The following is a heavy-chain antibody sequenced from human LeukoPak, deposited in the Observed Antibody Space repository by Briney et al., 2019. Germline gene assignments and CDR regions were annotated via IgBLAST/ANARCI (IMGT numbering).Heavy chain of an antibody. CDR3: ARDWGYSSSSHPFDY. V-gene: IGHV3-30*04. Sequence: PGRSLRLSCAASGFTFSSYAIHWVRQAPGKGLEWVAIISYDGSYKYYADSVKGRFTISRDNSKNTLFLQMNSLRAEDTAVYYCARDWGYSSSSHPFDYWGQGTLVTVSS. J-gene: IGHJ4*02. D-gene: IGHD6-13*01. CDR1: GFTFSSYA. CDR2: ISYDGSYK.